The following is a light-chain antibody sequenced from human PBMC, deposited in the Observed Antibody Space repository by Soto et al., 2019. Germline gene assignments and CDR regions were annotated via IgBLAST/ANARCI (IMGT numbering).Light chain of an antibody. J-gene: IGLJ1*01. Sequence: QSVLTQPPSVSGAPGQRVTISFTGSSSNIGAGYDVHWYQQLPGTAAKLLIYGNSHRPSGVPDRFSGSKSGTSASLAITGLQAEDEADYYCQSYDSSLSGYVFGTGTKLTVL. CDR1: SSNIGAGYD. V-gene: IGLV1-40*01. CDR2: GNS. CDR3: QSYDSSLSGYV.